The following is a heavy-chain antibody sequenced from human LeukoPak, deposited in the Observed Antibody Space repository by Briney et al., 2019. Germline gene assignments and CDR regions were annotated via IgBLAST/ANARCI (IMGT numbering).Heavy chain of an antibody. Sequence: SVKVSCKASGGTFSSYAISWVRQAPGQGLGWMGGIIPIFGTANYAQKFQGRVTITADESTSTAYMELSSLRSEDTAVYYCAREIVVVPAAIVGYFDYWGQGTLVTVSS. CDR1: GGTFSSYA. J-gene: IGHJ4*02. D-gene: IGHD2-2*01. CDR3: AREIVVVPAAIVGYFDY. V-gene: IGHV1-69*13. CDR2: IIPIFGTA.